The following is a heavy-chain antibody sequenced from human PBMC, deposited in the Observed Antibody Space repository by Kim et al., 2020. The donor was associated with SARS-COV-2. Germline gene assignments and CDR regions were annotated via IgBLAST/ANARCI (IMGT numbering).Heavy chain of an antibody. D-gene: IGHD3-3*01. V-gene: IGHV4-31*02. CDR3: ARGRITIFGVVTEFDY. Sequence: SLMSRVTISVVTTKNQFSLKLSSVTAADTAVYYCARGRITIFGVVTEFDYWGQGTLFTVSS. J-gene: IGHJ4*02.